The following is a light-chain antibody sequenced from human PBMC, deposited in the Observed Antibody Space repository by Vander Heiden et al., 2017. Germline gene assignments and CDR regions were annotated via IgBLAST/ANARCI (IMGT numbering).Light chain of an antibody. Sequence: DIQMTPSPSSLSASVGDRVTITFQASLDISNYLNSYQQKPVKAPKLLTYDASNFETAVPSTFRASPSRTDFTLTISSLQPEDLTNYYCHEYYNLPLTFGGGTRVEIK. J-gene: IGKJ4*01. CDR1: LDISNY. CDR2: DAS. CDR3: HEYYNLPLT. V-gene: IGKV1-33*01.